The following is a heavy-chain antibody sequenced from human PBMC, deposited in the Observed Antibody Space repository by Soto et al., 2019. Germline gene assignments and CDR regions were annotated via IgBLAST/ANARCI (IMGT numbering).Heavy chain of an antibody. CDR3: ARVDIVVVPAAPNWFDP. V-gene: IGHV4-34*01. D-gene: IGHD2-2*01. J-gene: IGHJ5*02. CDR1: GGSFGGYY. Sequence: PSETLSLTCAVDGGSFGGYYWSWIRQPPGKGLEWIGEINHSGSTNYNPSLKSRVTISVDTSKNQFSLKLSSVTAADTAVYYCARVDIVVVPAAPNWFDPWGQGTLVTVSS. CDR2: INHSGST.